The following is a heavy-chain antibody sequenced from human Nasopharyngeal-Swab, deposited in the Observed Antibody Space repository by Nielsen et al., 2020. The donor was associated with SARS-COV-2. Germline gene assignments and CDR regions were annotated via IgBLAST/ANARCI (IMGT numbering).Heavy chain of an antibody. CDR2: IYSGGST. CDR1: GFTVSSNY. Sequence: GESLKISCAASGFTVSSNYMSWVRQAPGKGLEWVSVIYSGGSTYYADSVKRRFTISRDNSKNTLYLQMNSLRAEDTAVYYCARDMLLGAGRAYYYYMDVWGKGTTVTVSS. D-gene: IGHD3-10*01. CDR3: ARDMLLGAGRAYYYYMDV. V-gene: IGHV3-53*01. J-gene: IGHJ6*03.